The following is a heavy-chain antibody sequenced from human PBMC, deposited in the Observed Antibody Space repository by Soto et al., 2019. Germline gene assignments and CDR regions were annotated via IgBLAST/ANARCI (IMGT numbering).Heavy chain of an antibody. CDR3: AKGWNCGSHSSFDYGLDV. CDR1: GFTFSSYG. V-gene: IGHV3-30*18. J-gene: IGHJ6*02. D-gene: IGHD1-7*01. Sequence: PGGSLRLSCAASGFTFSSYGMHWVRQAPGKGLEWVAFISYDGSNKYYADSVKGRFTISRDNSKNTLYLQMNSLRAEDTAVDYCAKGWNCGSHSSFDYGLDVSGQVTTVTVXS. CDR2: ISYDGSNK.